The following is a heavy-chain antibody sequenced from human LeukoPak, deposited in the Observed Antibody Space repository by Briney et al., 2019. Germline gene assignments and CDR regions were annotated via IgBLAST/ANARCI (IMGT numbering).Heavy chain of an antibody. D-gene: IGHD6-6*01. CDR1: GYTFTSYG. CDR2: ISAYNGNT. Sequence: ASVKASCKASGYTFTSYGISWVRQAPGQGLEWMGWISAYNGNTNYAQKLQGRVTMTTDTSTSTAYMELRSLRSDDTAVYYCARNFPTYSSSSGVDYWGQGTPVTVSS. CDR3: ARNFPTYSSSSGVDY. J-gene: IGHJ4*02. V-gene: IGHV1-18*01.